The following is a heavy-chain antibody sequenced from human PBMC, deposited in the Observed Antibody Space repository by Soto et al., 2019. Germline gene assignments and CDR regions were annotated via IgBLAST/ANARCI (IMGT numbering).Heavy chain of an antibody. D-gene: IGHD5-12*01. Sequence: GGSLRLSCVGSGFTFRSYTMNCVRQAPGKGLEWVSGIRGFSPYTFYADSVKGRFTISRDNAKNSLYLQMNSLRAEDTAVYYCATVRYSGNYKPSYYFDFWGRGTLVTVSS. CDR3: ATVRYSGNYKPSYYFDF. V-gene: IGHV3-21*01. J-gene: IGHJ4*02. CDR2: IRGFSPYT. CDR1: GFTFRSYT.